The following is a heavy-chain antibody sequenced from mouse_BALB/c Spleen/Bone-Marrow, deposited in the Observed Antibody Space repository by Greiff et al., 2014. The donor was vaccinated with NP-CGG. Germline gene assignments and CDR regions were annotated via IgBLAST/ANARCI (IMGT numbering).Heavy chain of an antibody. CDR1: GYTFTDHS. CDR2: ISGYYGDA. Sequence: QVQLQQSGAKLVKPGVSVKISCTGSGYTFTDHSMHWAKRSHAKSLEWIGLISGYYGDANYNQKFKGKATMTVDKSSNTAYMELARLTSEDSAIYYCARSGKVRNAMDYWGQGTSVTVSS. D-gene: IGHD2-2*01. V-gene: IGHV1S137*01. CDR3: ARSGKVRNAMDY. J-gene: IGHJ4*01.